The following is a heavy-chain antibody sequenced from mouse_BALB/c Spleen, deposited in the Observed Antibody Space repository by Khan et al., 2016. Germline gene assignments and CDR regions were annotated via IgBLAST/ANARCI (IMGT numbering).Heavy chain of an antibody. Sequence: QVQLKQSGPGLVQPSQSLSITCTVSGFSLTSYGVHWVRQSPGKGLEWLGVIWSGGSTDYNAAFISRLSISKDNSKSQVFFKMNSLQANDTAIYYCARKGTTVVEGYYAMDYWGQGTSVTVSS. V-gene: IGHV2-2*02. CDR2: IWSGGST. D-gene: IGHD1-1*01. CDR1: GFSLTSYG. CDR3: ARKGTTVVEGYYAMDY. J-gene: IGHJ4*01.